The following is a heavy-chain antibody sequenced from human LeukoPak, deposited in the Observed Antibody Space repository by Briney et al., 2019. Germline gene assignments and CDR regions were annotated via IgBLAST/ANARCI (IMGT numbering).Heavy chain of an antibody. CDR2: INHSGST. CDR1: GGSFSGYY. J-gene: IGHJ3*02. V-gene: IGHV4-34*01. Sequence: SETLSLTCAVYGGSFSGYYWSWIRQPPGKGLEWIGEINHSGSTNYNPSLKSRVTISVDTSKNQFSLKLSSVTAADTAVYYCARGFYGSSYGYWTRWAGNDAFDIWGQGTMVTVSS. CDR3: ARGFYGSSYGYWTRWAGNDAFDI. D-gene: IGHD5-18*01.